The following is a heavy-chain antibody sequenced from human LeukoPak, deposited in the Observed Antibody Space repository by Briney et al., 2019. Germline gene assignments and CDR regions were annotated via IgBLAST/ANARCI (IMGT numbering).Heavy chain of an antibody. CDR2: ISSSSSYI. CDR3: ARDQVAKGGDY. CDR1: GFTFSSYS. Sequence: GGSLRLSCAASGFTFSSYSMNWVRQAPGKGLELVSSISSSSSYIYYADSVKGRFTISRDNAKNSLYLQMNSLRAEDTAVYYCARDQVAKGGDYWGQGTLVTVSS. J-gene: IGHJ4*02. V-gene: IGHV3-21*01. D-gene: IGHD5-12*01.